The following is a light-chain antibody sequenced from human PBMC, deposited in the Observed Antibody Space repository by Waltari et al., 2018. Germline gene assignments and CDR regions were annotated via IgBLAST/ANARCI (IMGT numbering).Light chain of an antibody. Sequence: SYELTQPPSVSVSPGHTARTTCSGNAFANELTDWYQQKPGQAPILLIYQDIERPSGIPERFSGSSSGTTVTLTISGVQAEDEADYYCQSADTIGSYGVFGGGTKLTVL. CDR3: QSADTIGSYGV. J-gene: IGLJ3*02. V-gene: IGLV3-25*03. CDR1: AFANEL. CDR2: QDI.